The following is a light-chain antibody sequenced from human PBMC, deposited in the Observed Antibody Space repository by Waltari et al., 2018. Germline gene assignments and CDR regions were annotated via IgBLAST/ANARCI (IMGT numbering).Light chain of an antibody. J-gene: IGKJ1*01. CDR3: QQYSNWWT. V-gene: IGKV3-15*01. Sequence: EIVMTQSPATLSVYPGERATLSCRASQSVSSDLAWYQQKPGQAPRLLIYGASTRATGIPVRFSGSGSGTEFTLTISSVQSEDFAVYYCQQYSNWWTFGQGTKVEIK. CDR2: GAS. CDR1: QSVSSD.